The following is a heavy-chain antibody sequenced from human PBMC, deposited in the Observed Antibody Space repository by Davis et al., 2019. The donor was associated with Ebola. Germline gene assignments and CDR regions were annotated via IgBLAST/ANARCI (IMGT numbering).Heavy chain of an antibody. D-gene: IGHD6-19*01. Sequence: GESLKISCAASGFTFSSYGMHWVRQAPGKGLEWVAVIWYDGSNKYYADSVEGRFTISRDNDKNSLSLNMNSLRADDTAVYYCAKGGVRGSGWFFDSWGQGILVTVSS. CDR2: IWYDGSNK. CDR1: GFTFSSYG. V-gene: IGHV3-33*03. J-gene: IGHJ4*02. CDR3: AKGGVRGSGWFFDS.